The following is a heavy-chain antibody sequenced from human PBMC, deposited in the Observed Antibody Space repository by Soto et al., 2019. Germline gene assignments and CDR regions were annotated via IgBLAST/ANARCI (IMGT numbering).Heavy chain of an antibody. CDR1: GFTFSSYG. CDR2: ISYDGSNK. CDR3: AAYSSLDY. V-gene: IGHV3-30*03. D-gene: IGHD5-12*01. Sequence: QVQLVESGGGVVQPGRSLRLSCAASGFTFSSYGMHWVRQAPGKGLEWVAVISYDGSNKYYADCVKGRFTISRDNSKNTLYLQMNSLRAEDTAVYYCAAYSSLDYWGQGTLVTVSS. J-gene: IGHJ4*02.